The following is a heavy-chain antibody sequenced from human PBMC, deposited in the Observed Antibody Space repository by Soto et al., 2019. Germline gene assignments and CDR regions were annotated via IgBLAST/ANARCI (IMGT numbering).Heavy chain of an antibody. D-gene: IGHD1-26*01. CDR2: IYSGGST. CDR1: GFTVSSNY. J-gene: IGHJ6*02. Sequence: GGSLRLSCAASGFTVSSNYMSWVRQAPGKGLEWVSVIYSGGSTYYADSVKGRFTISRDNSKNTLYLQLNSLRADDTAVYYCASLSGSYPYYYYGMDFWCQGTTVTLSS. CDR3: ASLSGSYPYYYYGMDF. V-gene: IGHV3-53*01.